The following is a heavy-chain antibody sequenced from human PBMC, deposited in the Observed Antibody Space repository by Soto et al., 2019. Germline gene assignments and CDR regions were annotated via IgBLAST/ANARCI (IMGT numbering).Heavy chain of an antibody. CDR2: ISYDGSNK. CDR3: ARDRAGAFDI. Sequence: GGSLRLSCAASGFTFSSYAMHWVRQAPGKGLEWVAVISYDGSNKYYADSVKGRFTISRDNSKNTLYLQMNSLRAEDTAVYYCARDRAGAFDIWGQGTMVTVSS. D-gene: IGHD6-19*01. V-gene: IGHV3-30-3*01. CDR1: GFTFSSYA. J-gene: IGHJ3*02.